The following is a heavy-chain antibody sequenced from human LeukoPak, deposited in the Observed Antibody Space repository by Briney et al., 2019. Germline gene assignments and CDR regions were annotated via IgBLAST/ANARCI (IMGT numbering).Heavy chain of an antibody. J-gene: IGHJ6*03. D-gene: IGHD2-2*01. CDR3: AAGPTSASYYYYMDV. Sequence: ASVKVSCKASGYTFTSYYMHWVRQAPGQGLEWMGIINPSGGSTSYAQKFQGRVTMTRDTSTSTVYMELSSPRSEDTAVYYCAAGPTSASYYYYMDVWGKGTTVTVSS. CDR2: INPSGGST. CDR1: GYTFTSYY. V-gene: IGHV1-46*01.